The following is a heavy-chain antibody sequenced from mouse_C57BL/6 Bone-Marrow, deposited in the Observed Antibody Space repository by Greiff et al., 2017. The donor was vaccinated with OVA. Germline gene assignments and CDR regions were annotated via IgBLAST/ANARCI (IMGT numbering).Heavy chain of an antibody. V-gene: IGHV5-9*01. Sequence: EVMLVESGGGLVKPGGSLKLSCAASGFTFSSYTMSWVRQTPEKRLEWVATISGGGGNTYYPDSVKGRFTISRDNAKNTLYLQMSSLRSEDTALYYCARPLLSSDYWGQGTLVTVSA. D-gene: IGHD6-1*01. CDR1: GFTFSSYT. CDR2: ISGGGGNT. CDR3: ARPLLSSDY. J-gene: IGHJ3*01.